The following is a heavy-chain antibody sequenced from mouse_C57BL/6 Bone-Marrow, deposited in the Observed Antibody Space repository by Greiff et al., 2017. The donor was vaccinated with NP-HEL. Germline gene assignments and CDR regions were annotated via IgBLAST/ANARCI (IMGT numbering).Heavy chain of an antibody. J-gene: IGHJ3*01. Sequence: QVQLQQPGAELVKPGASVKLSCKASGYTFTSYWMHWVKQRPGQGLEWIGMIHPNSGSTNYNEKFKSKATLTVDKSSRTAYMQLSSLTSEDSAVYYCARSRGYGSSYRFAYWGQGTLVTVSA. V-gene: IGHV1-64*01. CDR1: GYTFTSYW. D-gene: IGHD1-1*01. CDR2: IHPNSGST. CDR3: ARSRGYGSSYRFAY.